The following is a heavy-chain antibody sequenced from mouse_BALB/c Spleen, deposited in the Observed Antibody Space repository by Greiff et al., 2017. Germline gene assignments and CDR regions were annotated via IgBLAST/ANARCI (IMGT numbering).Heavy chain of an antibody. CDR2: ISSGSSTI. D-gene: IGHD2-1*01. CDR1: GFTFSSFG. J-gene: IGHJ2*01. V-gene: IGHV5-17*02. CDR3: ARGWGNGNYLYYCDY. Sequence: EVHLVESGGGLVQPGGSRKLSCAASGFTFSSFGMHWVRQAPEKGLEWVAYISSGSSTIYYADTVKGRFTISRDNPKNTLFLQMTSLRSEDTAMYYCARGWGNGNYLYYCDYWGQGTTLTVSS.